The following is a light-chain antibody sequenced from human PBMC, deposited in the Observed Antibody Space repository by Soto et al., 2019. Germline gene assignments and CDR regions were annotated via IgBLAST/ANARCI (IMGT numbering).Light chain of an antibody. Sequence: DIQMTQSPSTLSASVGDRVAITCRASQGITNYLAWYQQKPGKVPRLLIYAASSLQSGVPSRFSGSGSGTDFTLTISSLQPDDFATYYCQHYNSYSEAFGQGTKVDIK. V-gene: IGKV1-27*01. CDR3: QHYNSYSEA. CDR1: QGITNY. J-gene: IGKJ1*01. CDR2: AAS.